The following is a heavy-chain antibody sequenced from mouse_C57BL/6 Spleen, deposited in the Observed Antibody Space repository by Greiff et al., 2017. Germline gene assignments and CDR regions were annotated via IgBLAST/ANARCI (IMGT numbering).Heavy chain of an antibody. Sequence: VQLQQPGAELVKPGASVKLSCKASGYTFTSYWMHWVKQRPGQGLEWIGMIHPNSGSTNYNEKFKSKATLTVDKSSSTAYMQLSSLTSEDSAVYYCARRPDGYYGSYYAMDYWGQGTSVTVSS. V-gene: IGHV1-64*01. CDR3: ARRPDGYYGSYYAMDY. J-gene: IGHJ4*01. D-gene: IGHD2-3*01. CDR2: IHPNSGST. CDR1: GYTFTSYW.